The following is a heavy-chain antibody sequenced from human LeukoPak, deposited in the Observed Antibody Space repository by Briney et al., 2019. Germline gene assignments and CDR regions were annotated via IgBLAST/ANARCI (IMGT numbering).Heavy chain of an antibody. D-gene: IGHD1-1*01. CDR3: ARGNAHAFDI. Sequence: GGSLRLSCAASGFTFSNYWMHWVRQAPGKGLVWVSRIHSDGSSTTSADSVKGRFTISRDNAENTLCLQMNSLRAEDTAVYFCARGNAHAFDIWGQGTMVTVSS. V-gene: IGHV3-74*01. J-gene: IGHJ3*02. CDR2: IHSDGSST. CDR1: GFTFSNYW.